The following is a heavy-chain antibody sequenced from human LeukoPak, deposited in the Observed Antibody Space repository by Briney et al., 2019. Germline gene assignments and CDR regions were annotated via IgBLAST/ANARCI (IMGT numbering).Heavy chain of an antibody. CDR2: INHSGST. CDR3: ASLPYCTNGVCYDY. J-gene: IGHJ4*02. V-gene: IGHV4-34*01. Sequence: SETLSLTCAVYGGSFSGYYRSWIRQPPGKGLEWIGEINHSGSTNYNPSLKSRVTISVDTSKNQFSLKLSSLTAADTAVYYCASLPYCTNGVCYDYWGQGTLVTVSS. CDR1: GGSFSGYY. D-gene: IGHD2-8*01.